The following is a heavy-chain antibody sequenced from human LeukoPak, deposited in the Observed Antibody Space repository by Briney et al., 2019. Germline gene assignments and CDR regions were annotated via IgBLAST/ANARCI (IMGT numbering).Heavy chain of an antibody. J-gene: IGHJ4*02. D-gene: IGHD3-10*01. CDR3: AKGYGSGTSRYYFDY. Sequence: GGSLRVSCAASGFTFASYAMSWGRQAPGKGLEWVSTITSSGGSTYYADSVKGRFTISRDNSKNTLYLQMSSLRAEDTAVYYCAKGYGSGTSRYYFDYWGQGTLVTVSS. CDR2: ITSSGGST. V-gene: IGHV3-23*01. CDR1: GFTFASYA.